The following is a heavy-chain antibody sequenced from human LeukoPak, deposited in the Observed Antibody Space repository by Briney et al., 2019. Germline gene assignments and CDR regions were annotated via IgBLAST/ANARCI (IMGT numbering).Heavy chain of an antibody. J-gene: IGHJ3*02. Sequence: GGSLRLSCAASGFTFSSYAMSWVRQAPGKGLEWVSAISGSGGSTYYADSVKGRFTISRDNSKNTPYLQMNSLRAEDTAVYYCARGKTYYYDSSGYYSAFDIWGQGTMVTVSS. D-gene: IGHD3-22*01. CDR3: ARGKTYYYDSSGYYSAFDI. CDR1: GFTFSSYA. V-gene: IGHV3-23*01. CDR2: ISGSGGST.